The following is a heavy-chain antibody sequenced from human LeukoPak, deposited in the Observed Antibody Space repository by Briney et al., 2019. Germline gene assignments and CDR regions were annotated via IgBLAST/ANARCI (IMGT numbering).Heavy chain of an antibody. CDR2: ISGSGGST. CDR3: AKASVGASSFDRIHFDY. Sequence: GGSLRLSCAAPGFTFSSYAMSWVRQAPGKGLEWVSAISGSGGSTYYADSVKGRFTISRDNSKNTLYLQMNSLRAEDTAVYYCAKASVGASSFDRIHFDYWGQGTLVTVSS. V-gene: IGHV3-23*01. J-gene: IGHJ4*02. CDR1: GFTFSSYA. D-gene: IGHD1-26*01.